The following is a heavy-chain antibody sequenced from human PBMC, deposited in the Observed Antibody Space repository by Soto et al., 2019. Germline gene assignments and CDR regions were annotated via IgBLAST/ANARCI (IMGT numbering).Heavy chain of an antibody. D-gene: IGHD3-3*01. CDR3: ARGNYYDFWSGYNLNYYYYGMDV. CDR1: GGTFSSYA. CDR2: IIPIFGTA. Sequence: QVQLVQSGAEVKKPGSSVKVSCKASGGTFSSYAISWVRQAPGQGLEWMGGIIPIFGTANYAQKFQGRVTITADESTSTAYMELRSLRSEDTAVYYCARGNYYDFWSGYNLNYYYYGMDVWGQGTTVTVSS. J-gene: IGHJ6*02. V-gene: IGHV1-69*01.